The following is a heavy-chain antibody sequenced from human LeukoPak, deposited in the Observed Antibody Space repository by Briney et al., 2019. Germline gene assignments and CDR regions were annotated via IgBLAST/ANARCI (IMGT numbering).Heavy chain of an antibody. Sequence: PSETLSLTCTVSGGSISSGGYYWSWIRQHPGKGLEWIGYIYYSGSTYYNPSLKSRVTISVDTSKNQFSLQLNSVTPEDTAVYYCARGGGGMTVALFDQWGQGTPVTVSS. CDR3: ARGGGGMTVALFDQ. V-gene: IGHV4-31*03. D-gene: IGHD6-19*01. CDR2: IYYSGST. J-gene: IGHJ4*02. CDR1: GGSISSGGYY.